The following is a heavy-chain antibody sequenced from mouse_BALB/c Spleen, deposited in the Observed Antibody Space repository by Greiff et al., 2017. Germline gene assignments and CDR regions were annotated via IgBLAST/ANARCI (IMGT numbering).Heavy chain of an antibody. CDR3: ASSLLRPYYAMDY. D-gene: IGHD1-2*01. CDR2: IWSGGST. Sequence: VKVVESGPGLVQPSQSLSITCTVSGFSLTSYGVHWVRQSPGKGLEWLGVIWSGGSTDYNAAFISRLSISKDNSKSQVFFKMNSLQANDTAIYYCASSLLRPYYAMDYWGQGTSVTVSS. V-gene: IGHV2-2*02. J-gene: IGHJ4*01. CDR1: GFSLTSYG.